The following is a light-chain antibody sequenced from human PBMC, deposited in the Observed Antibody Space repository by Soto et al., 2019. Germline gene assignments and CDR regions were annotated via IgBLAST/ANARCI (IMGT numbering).Light chain of an antibody. CDR3: ETWDSSLSIAV. V-gene: IGLV1-51*01. CDR1: SSNVGNKY. CDR2: EDY. J-gene: IGLJ7*01. Sequence: QSALTQPPSVSAAPGQSVTISSSGSSSNVGNKYVSWYQQVPGTAPKLLIYEDYKRPSGIPDRFSGSKSGTSATLGITGLQTGDEADYYCETWDSSLSIAVFGGGTQLTVL.